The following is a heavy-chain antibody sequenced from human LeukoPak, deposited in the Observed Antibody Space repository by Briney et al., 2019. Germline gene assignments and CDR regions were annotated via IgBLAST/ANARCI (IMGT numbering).Heavy chain of an antibody. Sequence: PGGSVRLSCAASGFTFSTYGMSWVRQAPGKGLEWVSAISGNGYYTYYADSVKGRFTISRDNSKNTLFLQMNSLSAEDTAVYFCAKLPQGGGDHYYIEVWGKGTTVTVSS. CDR3: AKLPQGGGDHYYIEV. D-gene: IGHD2-21*02. CDR1: GFTFSTYG. CDR2: ISGNGYYT. J-gene: IGHJ6*03. V-gene: IGHV3-23*01.